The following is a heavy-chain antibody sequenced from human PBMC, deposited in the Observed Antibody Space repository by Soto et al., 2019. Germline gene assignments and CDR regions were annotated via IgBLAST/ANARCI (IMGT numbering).Heavy chain of an antibody. D-gene: IGHD2-15*01. CDR2: INHSGST. Sequence: SETLSLTCAVYGGSFSGYYWSWIRQPPGKGLEWIGEINHSGSTNYNPSLKSRVTISVDTSKNQFSLKLSSVTAADTAVYYCARVLIGYCSGGSCYPDAFDIWGQGTMVTVSS. CDR1: GGSFSGYY. J-gene: IGHJ3*02. V-gene: IGHV4-34*01. CDR3: ARVLIGYCSGGSCYPDAFDI.